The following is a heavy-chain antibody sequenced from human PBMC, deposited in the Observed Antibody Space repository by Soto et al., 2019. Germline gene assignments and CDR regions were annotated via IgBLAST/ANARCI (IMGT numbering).Heavy chain of an antibody. V-gene: IGHV1-46*01. D-gene: IGHD3-10*01. Sequence: GASVKVSCKASGYTFTSYYMHWVRQVPGQGLEWMGIINPSGGSTSYAQKFQGRVTMTRDTSTSTVYMELSSLRSEDTAVYYCARTPPLWFGELLPSYYFDYWGQGTLVTVSS. J-gene: IGHJ4*02. CDR1: GYTFTSYY. CDR3: ARTPPLWFGELLPSYYFDY. CDR2: INPSGGST.